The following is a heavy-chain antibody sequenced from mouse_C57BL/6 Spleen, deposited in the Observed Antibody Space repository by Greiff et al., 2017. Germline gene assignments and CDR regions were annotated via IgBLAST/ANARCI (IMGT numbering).Heavy chain of an antibody. J-gene: IGHJ4*01. CDR3: ARDDGNAMDY. D-gene: IGHD2-1*01. Sequence: EVHLVESGGGLVKPGGSLKLSCAASGFTFSSYAMSWVRQTPEKRLEWVATISDGGSYTYYPDNVKGRFTISRDNAKNNLYLQMSHLKSEDTAMYYCARDDGNAMDYWGQGTSGTVSS. V-gene: IGHV5-4*01. CDR2: ISDGGSYT. CDR1: GFTFSSYA.